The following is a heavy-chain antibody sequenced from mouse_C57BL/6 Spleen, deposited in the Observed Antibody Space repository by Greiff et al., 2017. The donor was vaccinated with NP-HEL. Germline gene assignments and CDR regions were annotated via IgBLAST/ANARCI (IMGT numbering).Heavy chain of an antibody. CDR2: ISYDGSN. Sequence: EVQLQQSGPGLVKPSQSLSLTCSVTGYSITSGYYWNWIRQFPGNKLEWMGYISYDGSNNYNPSLKNRISITRDTSKNQFFLKLNSVNTEDTATYYCARDGDYWGQGTSVTVSS. V-gene: IGHV3-6*01. J-gene: IGHJ4*01. CDR3: ARDGDY. CDR1: GYSITSGYY.